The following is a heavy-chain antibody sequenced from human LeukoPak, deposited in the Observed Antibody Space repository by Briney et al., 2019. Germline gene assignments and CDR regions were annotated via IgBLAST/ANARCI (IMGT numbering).Heavy chain of an antibody. CDR3: ARAHSITWYGCFGP. D-gene: IGHD6-13*01. CDR2: VYHSGST. CDR1: GDSISSSNYP. V-gene: IGHV4-39*07. Sequence: SETLSLTCTASGDSISSSNYPWGWIRQPPGKGLEWIGSVYHSGSTYYNPSLKSRVTISIDTSKNQFSLKLNSVTAADTAIYYCARAHSITWYGCFGPWGQGTLVTVSS. J-gene: IGHJ5*02.